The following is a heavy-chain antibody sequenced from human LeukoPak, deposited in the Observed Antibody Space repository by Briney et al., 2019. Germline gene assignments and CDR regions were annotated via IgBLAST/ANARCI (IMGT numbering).Heavy chain of an antibody. D-gene: IGHD1-7*01. CDR1: RYSFTGYY. CDR2: INPNSGGT. Sequence: ASVKVSCKASRYSFTGYYMHWVRQAPGQGLEWMGWINPNSGGTNYAQKFQGRVTMTRDTSISTAYMELSRLRSDDTAVYYCARDIRRNYAGYFQHLGQGTLVTVSS. V-gene: IGHV1-2*02. J-gene: IGHJ1*01. CDR3: ARDIRRNYAGYFQH.